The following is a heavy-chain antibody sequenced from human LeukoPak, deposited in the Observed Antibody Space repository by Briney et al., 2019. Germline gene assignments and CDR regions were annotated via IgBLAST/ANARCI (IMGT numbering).Heavy chain of an antibody. CDR2: INHSGST. V-gene: IGHV4-39*07. D-gene: IGHD2-15*01. Sequence: SETLSLTCTVSGGSISSSSYYWGWIRQPPGKGLEWIGEINHSGSTNYNPSLKSRVTISVDTSKNQFSLKLSSVTAADTAVYYCAKLGYCSGGSCYGNWFDPWGQGTLVTVSS. J-gene: IGHJ5*02. CDR3: AKLGYCSGGSCYGNWFDP. CDR1: GGSISSSSYY.